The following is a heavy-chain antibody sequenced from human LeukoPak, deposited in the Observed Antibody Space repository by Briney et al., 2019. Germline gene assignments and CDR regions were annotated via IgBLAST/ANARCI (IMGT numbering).Heavy chain of an antibody. CDR2: IYYSGST. D-gene: IGHD6-19*01. CDR3: ARAHSSGWPHMFDP. Sequence: PSETLSLTCTVSGXSISTYSWTWIRQPPGKGLEWIGNIYYSGSTNYNPSLKSRVTISIDTSKNQFSLKVSSVTAADTAVYYCARAHSSGWPHMFDPWGQGTLVTVPS. CDR1: GXSISTYS. V-gene: IGHV4-59*01. J-gene: IGHJ5*02.